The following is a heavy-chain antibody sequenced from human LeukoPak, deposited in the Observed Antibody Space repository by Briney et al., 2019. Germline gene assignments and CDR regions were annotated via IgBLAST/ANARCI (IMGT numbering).Heavy chain of an antibody. D-gene: IGHD3-10*01. CDR1: GYTFTSYA. V-gene: IGHV7-4-1*01. CDR2: INTNTGNP. Sequence: ASVEVSCKASGYTFTSYAMNWVRQAPGQGLEWMGWINTNTGNPTYAQGFTGRFVFSLDTSVSTAYLQICSLKAEDTAVYYCARDQYITMVRGVISYWGQGTLVTVSS. CDR3: ARDQYITMVRGVISY. J-gene: IGHJ4*02.